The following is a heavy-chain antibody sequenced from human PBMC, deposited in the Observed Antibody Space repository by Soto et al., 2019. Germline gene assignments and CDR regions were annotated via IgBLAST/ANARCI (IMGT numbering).Heavy chain of an antibody. J-gene: IGHJ2*01. CDR1: GDSVSSKTAT. CDR2: TYYRSKWYN. CDR3: ARDGSGFHWYFDL. V-gene: IGHV6-1*01. Sequence: QVQLQQSGPGLVKPSQTLSLICAISGDSVSSKTATWNWIRQSPSRGLEWLGRTYYRSKWYNDYAVSVHSRVVXTXDXXKNQLSLQLNSVTPEDAAVYFCARDGSGFHWYFDLWGRGTLVTVSS. D-gene: IGHD6-19*01.